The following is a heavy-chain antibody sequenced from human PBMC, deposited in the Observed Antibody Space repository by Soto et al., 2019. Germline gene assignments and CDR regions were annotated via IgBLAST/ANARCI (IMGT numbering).Heavy chain of an antibody. J-gene: IGHJ3*02. CDR3: ARDTAPRHDAFDI. CDR1: GGSISSGGYY. D-gene: IGHD5-18*01. V-gene: IGHV4-31*03. Sequence: SETLSLTCTVSGGSISSGGYYWSWIRQHPGKGLEWIGYIYYSGSTYYNPSLKSRVTISVDTSKNQFSLKLSSVTAADTAVYYCARDTAPRHDAFDIWGQGTMVTV. CDR2: IYYSGST.